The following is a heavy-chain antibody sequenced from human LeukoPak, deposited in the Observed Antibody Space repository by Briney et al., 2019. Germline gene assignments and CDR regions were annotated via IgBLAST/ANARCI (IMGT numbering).Heavy chain of an antibody. CDR3: ARVVLFEEMATNWFDP. D-gene: IGHD5-24*01. V-gene: IGHV4-59*01. J-gene: IGHJ5*02. CDR1: GGSISSYY. CDR2: IYYSGST. Sequence: SETLSLTCTVSGGSISSYYWSWIRQPPGKGLEWIGYIYYSGSTNYNPSLKSRVTISVDTSKNQFSLKLSSVTAADTAVYYCARVVLFEEMATNWFDPWGQGTLVTVSS.